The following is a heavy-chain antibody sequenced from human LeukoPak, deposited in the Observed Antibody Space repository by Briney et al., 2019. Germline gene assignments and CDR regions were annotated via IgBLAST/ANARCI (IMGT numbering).Heavy chain of an antibody. J-gene: IGHJ4*02. CDR2: ISYDGSNK. D-gene: IGHD3-22*01. V-gene: IGHV3-30-3*01. CDR3: ARVNGNYYDSSGPFDY. CDR1: GFTFSSYA. Sequence: GRSLRLFCAASGFTFSSYAMHWVRQAPGKGLEWVAVISYDGSNKYYADSVKGGFTISRDKSKNTLYLQMNSLRAEDTAVYYCARVNGNYYDSSGPFDYWGQGTLGTVSS.